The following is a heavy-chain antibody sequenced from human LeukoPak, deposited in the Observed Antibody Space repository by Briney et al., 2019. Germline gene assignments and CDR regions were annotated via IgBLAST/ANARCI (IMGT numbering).Heavy chain of an antibody. CDR3: AREQQEDFDY. J-gene: IGHJ4*02. CDR1: GFTFSSYS. Sequence: GGSLRLSCAASGFTFSSYSMNWVRQAPEKGLEWVSSMSSSSSYIYYADSVKGRFTISRDNARNSLYLQMNSLRAEDTAVYYCAREQQEDFDYWGQGTLVTVSS. CDR2: MSSSSSYI. D-gene: IGHD1-1*01. V-gene: IGHV3-21*01.